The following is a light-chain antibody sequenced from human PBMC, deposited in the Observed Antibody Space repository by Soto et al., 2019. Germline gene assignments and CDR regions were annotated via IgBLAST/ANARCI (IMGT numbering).Light chain of an antibody. CDR3: QQYNNLPLT. J-gene: IGKJ1*01. V-gene: IGKV1-33*01. Sequence: DIQLPQSPSSLSASVGERAPITCQASQGISNSLNWYQQRPGKATNPLIYDASNLETGVPSRSSGSGAGTHVTLTIISLQPEEIATYHCQQYNNLPLTFGQGTKVDI. CDR2: DAS. CDR1: QGISNS.